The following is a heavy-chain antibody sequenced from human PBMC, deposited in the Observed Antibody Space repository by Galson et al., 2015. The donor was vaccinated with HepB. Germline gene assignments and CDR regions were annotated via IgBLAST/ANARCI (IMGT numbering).Heavy chain of an antibody. Sequence: SVKVSCKASGYTFTTYAMNWVRQAPGQGLEWMGWINTNTGNPTYAQGFTGRFVFSLDTSVSTAYLQISSLKAEDTAVYYCARDPGYCSGGSCYSRRFYYFDYWGQGTLVTVSS. D-gene: IGHD2-15*01. CDR1: GYTFTTYA. J-gene: IGHJ4*02. CDR2: INTNTGNP. V-gene: IGHV7-4-1*02. CDR3: ARDPGYCSGGSCYSRRFYYFDY.